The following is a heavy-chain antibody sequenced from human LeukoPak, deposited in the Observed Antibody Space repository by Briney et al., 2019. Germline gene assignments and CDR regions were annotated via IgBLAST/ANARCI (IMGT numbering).Heavy chain of an antibody. Sequence: SETLSLTCTVSGGSISSYHWSWIRQPPGKGLEWIGYIYYSGSTNYNPSLKSRVTISVDTSKNQFSLKLSSVTAADTAVYYCARTMGSTVGYYYYYGMDVWGQGTTVTVSS. CDR2: IYYSGST. V-gene: IGHV4-59*01. D-gene: IGHD4-17*01. J-gene: IGHJ6*02. CDR1: GGSISSYH. CDR3: ARTMGSTVGYYYYYGMDV.